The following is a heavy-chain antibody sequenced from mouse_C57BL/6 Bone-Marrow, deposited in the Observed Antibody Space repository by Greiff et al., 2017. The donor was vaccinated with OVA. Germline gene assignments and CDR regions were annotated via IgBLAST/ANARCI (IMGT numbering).Heavy chain of an antibody. J-gene: IGHJ4*01. D-gene: IGHD1-1*01. V-gene: IGHV14-3*01. CDR3: ARGNFGSSFYAMDY. CDR2: IDPANDNT. Sequence: LQQSVAELVRPGASVKLSCTTSGFNIKNTYMHWVKQRPEQGLEWIGRIDPANDNTQYAPKFQGKATMTADTSSNTAYLQLSSLSSEDTAVYCCARGNFGSSFYAMDYWGQGTSVTVSS. CDR1: GFNIKNTY.